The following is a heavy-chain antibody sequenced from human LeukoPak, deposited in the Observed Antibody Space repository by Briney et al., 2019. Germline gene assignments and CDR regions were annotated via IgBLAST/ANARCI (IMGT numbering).Heavy chain of an antibody. Sequence: PGGSLRLSCAASGFTFSSYEMNWVRQAPGKGLEWVSYISTSGSTVYYADSVKGRFTISRDNAKNSLYLQMNSLRAEDTALYYCAKDGPGGNQCWGQGTLVTVSS. D-gene: IGHD4-23*01. J-gene: IGHJ4*02. CDR1: GFTFSSYE. CDR2: ISTSGSTV. CDR3: AKDGPGGNQC. V-gene: IGHV3-48*03.